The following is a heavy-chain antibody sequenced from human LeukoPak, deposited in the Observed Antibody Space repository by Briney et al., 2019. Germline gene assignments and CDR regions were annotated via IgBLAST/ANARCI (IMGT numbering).Heavy chain of an antibody. V-gene: IGHV3-21*01. CDR1: GFTFSSYS. J-gene: IGHJ4*02. Sequence: GGSLRLSCAASGFTFSSYSMNWVRQAPGKGLEWVSSISSSSSYIYYADSVKGRFTISRDNAKNSLHLQMNSLRAEDTAVYYCAKAQDIVVVPAAMDYWGQGTLVTVSS. D-gene: IGHD2-2*01. CDR3: AKAQDIVVVPAAMDY. CDR2: ISSSSSYI.